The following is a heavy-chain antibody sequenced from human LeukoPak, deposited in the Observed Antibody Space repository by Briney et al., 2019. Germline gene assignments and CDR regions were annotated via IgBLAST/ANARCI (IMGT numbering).Heavy chain of an antibody. J-gene: IGHJ6*02. V-gene: IGHV3-30*18. D-gene: IGHD5-18*01. CDR2: ISYDGNNK. Sequence: GGSLRLSCAASGFTLSSYGMHWVRQAPGKGLEWVAVISYDGNNKYYSDSVKGRFTISRDNSKNTLYLQMNSLRAEDTAVYYCAKDRGEYSYRYYYGMDVWGQGTTVTVS. CDR3: AKDRGEYSYRYYYGMDV. CDR1: GFTLSSYG.